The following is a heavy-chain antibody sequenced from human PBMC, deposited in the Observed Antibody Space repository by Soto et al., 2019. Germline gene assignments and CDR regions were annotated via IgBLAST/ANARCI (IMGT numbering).Heavy chain of an antibody. V-gene: IGHV1-18*01. Sequence: QVQLVQSGPEVKKPGASVKVSCKTSGYTFTSYGISWVRQAPGQGLEWMGWISTYKGNTNYAQKFQGRVTMTTDTSTSTAYMELRSLRSDATAGYYCATRSPAFDYWGQGTLVTVSS. CDR1: GYTFTSYG. J-gene: IGHJ4*02. CDR3: ATRSPAFDY. CDR2: ISTYKGNT.